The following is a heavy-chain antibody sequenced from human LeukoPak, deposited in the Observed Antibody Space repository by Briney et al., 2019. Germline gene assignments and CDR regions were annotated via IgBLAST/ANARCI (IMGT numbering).Heavy chain of an antibody. V-gene: IGHV4-59*01. J-gene: IGHJ4*02. D-gene: IGHD5-18*01. CDR2: IYYSGST. CDR1: GGSITNYY. Sequence: NPSETLSLTCTVSGGSITNYYWSWIRQPPGKGLEWIGHIYYSGSTNYNPSLKSRVSISVDTSKNQFSLKLRSVTAADTAVYYCARIVPYNYGYVDYWGQGTLVTVSS. CDR3: ARIVPYNYGYVDY.